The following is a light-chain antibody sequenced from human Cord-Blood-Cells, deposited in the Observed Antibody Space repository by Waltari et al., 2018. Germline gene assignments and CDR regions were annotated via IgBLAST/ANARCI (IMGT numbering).Light chain of an antibody. Sequence: AIRLTQSPSSFSAPPADRVTITCRASQGISSYLAWYQQKPGKAPKLLIYAASTLQSGVPSRFSGSGSGTDFTLTISCLQSEDFATYYCQQYYSYPWTFGQGTKVEIK. J-gene: IGKJ1*01. CDR1: QGISSY. V-gene: IGKV1-8*01. CDR2: AAS. CDR3: QQYYSYPWT.